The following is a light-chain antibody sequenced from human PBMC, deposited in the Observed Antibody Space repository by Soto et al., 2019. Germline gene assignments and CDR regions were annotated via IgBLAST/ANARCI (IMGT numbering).Light chain of an antibody. J-gene: IGKJ1*01. Sequence: DIQMTQSPSILSASVGDRVTVTFRASQSISSWLAWFQQKPGKAPNLVIYKASSLQSGVASRFSGSGSGTEFTLTISSLQPDDCGTYYCQQYNDKWTFGQGTKVEIK. CDR2: KAS. CDR1: QSISSW. CDR3: QQYNDKWT. V-gene: IGKV1-5*03.